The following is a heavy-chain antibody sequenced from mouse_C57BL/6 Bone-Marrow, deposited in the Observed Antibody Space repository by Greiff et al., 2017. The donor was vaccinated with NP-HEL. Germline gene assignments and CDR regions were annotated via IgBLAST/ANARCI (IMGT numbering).Heavy chain of an antibody. CDR1: GFTFSSYG. J-gene: IGHJ3*01. Sequence: EVNLVESGGDLVKPGGSLKLSCAASGFTFSSYGMSWVRQTPDKRLEWVATISSGGSYTYYPDSVKGRFTISRDNAKNTLYLQMSSLKSEDTTMYYCARPGIYYGNCAGFAYWGQGTLVTVSA. V-gene: IGHV5-6*01. CDR3: ARPGIYYGNCAGFAY. D-gene: IGHD2-1*01. CDR2: ISSGGSYT.